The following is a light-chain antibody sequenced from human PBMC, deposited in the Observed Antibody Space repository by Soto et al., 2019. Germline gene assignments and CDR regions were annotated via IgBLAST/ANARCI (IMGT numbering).Light chain of an antibody. CDR3: MQALQTPVP. Sequence: DVVLTQSPLSLPVTPGEPASISCRSSQSLLHSDGYNYLDWYLQKPGQSPQLLIYLGSDLASGVPDRFSGSRSGTDFTLRISRVEAEDVGVCCCMQALQTPVPFCQGTKVEIK. V-gene: IGKV2-28*01. CDR2: LGS. J-gene: IGKJ1*01. CDR1: QSLLHSDGYNY.